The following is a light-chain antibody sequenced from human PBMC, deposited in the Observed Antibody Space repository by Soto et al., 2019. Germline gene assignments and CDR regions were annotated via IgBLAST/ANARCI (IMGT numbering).Light chain of an antibody. V-gene: IGKV3-15*01. Sequence: EIVMTQSPATMSVSPGERATLSCRASQSVSSNLAWYQQKPGQAPRLLIYGASTRATGISARFSGSGSGTEFTLTISSLQSEDFAVYYCQQYNNWPLTFGGGTKFEIK. CDR1: QSVSSN. CDR2: GAS. J-gene: IGKJ4*01. CDR3: QQYNNWPLT.